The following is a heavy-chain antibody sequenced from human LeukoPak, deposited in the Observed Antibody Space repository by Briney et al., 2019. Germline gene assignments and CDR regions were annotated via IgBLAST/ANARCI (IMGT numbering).Heavy chain of an antibody. D-gene: IGHD6-13*01. Sequence: GGSLRLSCAVSGFTFTDYWMNSVRQAPGKGLEWVASIRQDGGEKYYVDSVKGRFTISRDNTKNSLYLQMSALRAEDTAIYYCARDGTAAGLYFDLWGQGTLVTVSS. J-gene: IGHJ4*01. CDR2: IRQDGGEK. CDR3: ARDGTAAGLYFDL. CDR1: GFTFTDYW. V-gene: IGHV3-7*01.